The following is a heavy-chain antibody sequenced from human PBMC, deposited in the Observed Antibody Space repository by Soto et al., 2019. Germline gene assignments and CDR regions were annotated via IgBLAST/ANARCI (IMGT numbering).Heavy chain of an antibody. V-gene: IGHV3-21*02. J-gene: IGHJ4*02. CDR1: GFTFSAYS. Sequence: EVQLVESGGGLVKPGGSLRLSCAASGFTFSAYSMSWVRKAPGKGLEWVSSITSRSDYIYYADSLKGRFTISRDNAKNSLYLQMHSLRAEDTAFYYCARVDGYTYPNDYWGQGTLVTVSS. CDR2: ITSRSDYI. CDR3: ARVDGYTYPNDY. D-gene: IGHD5-12*01.